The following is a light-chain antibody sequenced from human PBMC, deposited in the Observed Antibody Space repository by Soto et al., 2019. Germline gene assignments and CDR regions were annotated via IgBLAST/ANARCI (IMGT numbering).Light chain of an antibody. V-gene: IGKV1-5*03. CDR3: QQYNSYSWT. Sequence: DIQMTQSPSTLSASVGDRATITCRASQSLNNWLAWYQQKPGNAPKLLIYKASSLESGVPSRFSGSGSGTEFTLTISSLQPDDFATYYCQQYNSYSWTFGQGTKVEIK. CDR2: KAS. CDR1: QSLNNW. J-gene: IGKJ1*01.